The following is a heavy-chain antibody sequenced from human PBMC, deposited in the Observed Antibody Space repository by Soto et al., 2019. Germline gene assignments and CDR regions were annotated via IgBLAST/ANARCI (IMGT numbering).Heavy chain of an antibody. CDR1: GFTFSSYG. J-gene: IGHJ5*02. CDR2: IWYDGSNK. V-gene: IGHV3-33*01. D-gene: IGHD6-13*01. Sequence: QVQLVESGGGVVQPGRSQRLSCAASGFTFSSYGMHWVRQAPGKGLEWVAVIWYDGSNKYYADSVKGRFTISRDNSKNTLYLQMNSLRAEDTAVYYCARDFQQLVSWGWFDPWGQGTLVTVSS. CDR3: ARDFQQLVSWGWFDP.